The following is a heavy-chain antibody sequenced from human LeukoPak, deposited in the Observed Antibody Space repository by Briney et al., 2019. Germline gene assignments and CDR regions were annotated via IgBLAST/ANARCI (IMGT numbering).Heavy chain of an antibody. CDR1: GYTFTGYY. V-gene: IGHV1-2*02. CDR2: INPNSGGT. Sequence: ASVKVSCKASGYTFTGYYMHWVRQAPGQGLEGMGWINPNSGGTNYAQKFQGRVTMTRDTSISTAYMELSRLRSDDTAVYYCATSGYSDYGYFDYWGQGTLVTVSS. CDR3: ATSGYSDYGYFDY. J-gene: IGHJ4*02. D-gene: IGHD5-12*01.